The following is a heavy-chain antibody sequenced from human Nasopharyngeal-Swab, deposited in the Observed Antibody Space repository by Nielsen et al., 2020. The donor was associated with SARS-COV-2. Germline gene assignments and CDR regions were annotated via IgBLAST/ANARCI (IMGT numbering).Heavy chain of an antibody. Sequence: ASVKVSCKASGYTLSDFYTHWVRQAPGQGPEWLGIINPRSAATTYAPKFQGRLTMTREKSTSTVYMELNSLRSEDTAVYYCARDQKMITSGGTIVTDVRHYYYGMDVWGQGTTVTVSS. CDR2: INPRSAAT. J-gene: IGHJ6*02. CDR1: GYTLSDFY. D-gene: IGHD3-16*02. V-gene: IGHV1-46*01. CDR3: ARDQKMITSGGTIVTDVRHYYYGMDV.